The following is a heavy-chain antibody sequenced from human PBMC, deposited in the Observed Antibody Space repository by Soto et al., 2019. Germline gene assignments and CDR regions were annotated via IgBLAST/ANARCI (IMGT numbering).Heavy chain of an antibody. CDR1: GFTVSNAL. D-gene: IGHD6-13*01. CDR3: TTDLRYSSSYFDY. J-gene: IGHJ4*02. V-gene: IGHV3-15*01. Sequence: PGGSLRRACAASGFTVSNALMSWVRQAPGKGLEWVGRIKSKTDGGTTDYAAPVKGRFTISRDDSKNTLYLQMNSLKTEDTAVYYCTTDLRYSSSYFDYWGQGTLVTVSS. CDR2: IKSKTDGGTT.